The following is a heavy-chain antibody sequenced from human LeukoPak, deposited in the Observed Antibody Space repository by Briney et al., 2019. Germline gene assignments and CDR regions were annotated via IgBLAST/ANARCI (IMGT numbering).Heavy chain of an antibody. D-gene: IGHD2/OR15-2a*01. Sequence: PGGSLRLSCAASGFTVSSNYMSWVRQAPGKGLEWVSVIYSGGNTYYADSVKGRFTISRHNSKNTLYLQMNSLRAEDTAVYYCAKGGSLKSYFGAFDYWGQGTLVTVSS. CDR3: AKGGSLKSYFGAFDY. V-gene: IGHV3-53*04. CDR2: IYSGGNT. J-gene: IGHJ4*02. CDR1: GFTVSSNY.